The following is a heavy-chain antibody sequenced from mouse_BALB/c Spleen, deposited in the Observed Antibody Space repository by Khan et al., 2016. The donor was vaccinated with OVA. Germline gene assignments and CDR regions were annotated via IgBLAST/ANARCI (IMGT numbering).Heavy chain of an antibody. CDR3: ARSLYSSYGYGVVY. V-gene: IGHV3-2*02. CDR1: GYSITSDYA. J-gene: IGHJ4*01. D-gene: IGHD2-12*01. Sequence: EVQLLETGPGLVKPSQSLSLTCTVTGYSITSDYAWNWIRHFPGNKLEWMGYISSSGCASYNPSLKSRISITRDTSKNQFFLQLKSVTTEDTATYNCARSLYSSYGYGVVYWGRGTSVTVSS. CDR2: ISSSGCA.